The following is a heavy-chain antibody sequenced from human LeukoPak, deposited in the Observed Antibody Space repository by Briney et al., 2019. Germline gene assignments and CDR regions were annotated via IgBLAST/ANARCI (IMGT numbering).Heavy chain of an antibody. CDR1: GYTFTSYG. D-gene: IGHD6-13*01. Sequence: ASVKVSCKASGYTFTSYGISWVRQAPGQGLEWMGWISAYNGNTNYAQKLQGRVTMTTDTSTSTAYMELSSLRSEDTAVYYCTTDPNQYSSSWITYIDYWGQGTLVTVSS. CDR3: TTDPNQYSSSWITYIDY. CDR2: ISAYNGNT. J-gene: IGHJ4*02. V-gene: IGHV1-18*01.